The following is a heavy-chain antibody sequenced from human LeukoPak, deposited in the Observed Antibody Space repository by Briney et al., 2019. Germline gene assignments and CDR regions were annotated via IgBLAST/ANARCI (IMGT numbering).Heavy chain of an antibody. J-gene: IGHJ4*02. D-gene: IGHD5-18*01. V-gene: IGHV1-18*01. CDR2: IRAYNGNT. Sequence: ASVKISSKASGYTFTSYGISWVRHAPGQGLEWMGWIRAYNGNTNYAQKLQGRVTMTTDTSTSTAYMELRSLKSDDTAVYYCARTLSGYSYGYGDYWGQGTLVTVSS. CDR3: ARTLSGYSYGYGDY. CDR1: GYTFTSYG.